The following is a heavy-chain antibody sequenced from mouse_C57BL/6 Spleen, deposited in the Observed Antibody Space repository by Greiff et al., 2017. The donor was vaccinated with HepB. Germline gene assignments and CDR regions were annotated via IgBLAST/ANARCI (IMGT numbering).Heavy chain of an antibody. V-gene: IGHV1-26*01. Sequence: EVQLQQSGPELVKPGASVKISCKASGYTFTDYYMNWVKQSHGKSLEWIGDINPNNGGTSYNQKFKGKATLTVDKSSSTAYMELRSLTSEDSAVYYCARGAVITTVEYYFDYWGQGTTLTVSS. D-gene: IGHD1-1*01. CDR3: ARGAVITTVEYYFDY. J-gene: IGHJ2*01. CDR2: INPNNGGT. CDR1: GYTFTDYY.